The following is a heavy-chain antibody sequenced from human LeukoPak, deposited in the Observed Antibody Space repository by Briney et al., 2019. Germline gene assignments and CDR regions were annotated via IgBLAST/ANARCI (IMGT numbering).Heavy chain of an antibody. CDR2: ISSNGGST. J-gene: IGHJ4*02. V-gene: IGHV3-64D*06. D-gene: IGHD5-24*01. CDR3: VKGGDFEY. Sequence: GGSLRLSCSASGFTFSSYAMHWVRQAPGKGLEYVSAISSNGGSTYYADSVKGRFTISRDNSKDTLYLRMNTIRGEDTAVYYCVKGGDFEYWGQGTLVIVSS. CDR1: GFTFSSYA.